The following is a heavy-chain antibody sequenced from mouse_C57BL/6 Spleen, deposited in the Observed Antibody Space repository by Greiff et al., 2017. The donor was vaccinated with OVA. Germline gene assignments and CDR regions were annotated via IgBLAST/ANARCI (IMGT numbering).Heavy chain of an antibody. Sequence: EVKLMESGGGLVKPGGSLKLSRAASGFTFSSYAMSWVRQTPEKRLEWVATISDGGSYTYYPDNVKGRFTISRDNAKNNLYLQMSHLKSEDTAMYYCANDGFDYWGQGTTLTVSS. J-gene: IGHJ2*01. CDR1: GFTFSSYA. D-gene: IGHD2-3*01. V-gene: IGHV5-4*03. CDR3: ANDGFDY. CDR2: ISDGGSYT.